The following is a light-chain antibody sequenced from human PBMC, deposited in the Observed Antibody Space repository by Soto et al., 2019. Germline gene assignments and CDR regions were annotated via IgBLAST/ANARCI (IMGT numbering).Light chain of an antibody. V-gene: IGLV1-51*01. CDR3: ATWDSSLSEVV. CDR2: DNN. Sequence: SVLTQSPSVSAAPGQKVTISCAGSRSNIGNDYVSWYQLVPGRAPKLLIYDNNKRPSGIPDRFSGSKSGTSATLGITGLQTGDEADYYCATWDSSLSEVVFGGGTKLTVL. J-gene: IGLJ2*01. CDR1: RSNIGNDY.